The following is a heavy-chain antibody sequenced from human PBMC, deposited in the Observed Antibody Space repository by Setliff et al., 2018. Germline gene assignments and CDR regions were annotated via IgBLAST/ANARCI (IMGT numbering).Heavy chain of an antibody. CDR1: GESFSNNY. Sequence: SETLSLTCSVYGESFSNNYWSWIRQTPGKGLEWVGSLSFAGDAYYNTSLKRRVTMSLDTSKKQFSLRVKSVTAADTAIYYCARVRVVQGYYEFDHWGQGTLVTVSS. CDR2: LSFAGDA. D-gene: IGHD3-3*01. CDR3: ARVRVVQGYYEFDH. J-gene: IGHJ4*02. V-gene: IGHV4-39*07.